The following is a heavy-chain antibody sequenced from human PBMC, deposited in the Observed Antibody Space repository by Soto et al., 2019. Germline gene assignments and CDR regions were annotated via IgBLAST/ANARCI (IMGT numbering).Heavy chain of an antibody. CDR2: IIPIFGTT. CDR1: GGTFRSYA. Sequence: QVQLVQSGAEVKKPGSSVKVSCKASGGTFRSYAISWVRQAPGQGLEWMGGIIPIFGTTNYAQKFQGRVTITADTSTSTAYLELSSLRSEDTAVSYCARDNRSGSQGWYFDLWGRGTLVSVAS. D-gene: IGHD1-26*01. CDR3: ARDNRSGSQGWYFDL. V-gene: IGHV1-69*06. J-gene: IGHJ2*01.